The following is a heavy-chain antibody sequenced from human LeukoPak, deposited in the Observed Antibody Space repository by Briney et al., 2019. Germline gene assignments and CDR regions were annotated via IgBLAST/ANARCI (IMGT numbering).Heavy chain of an antibody. CDR2: FDPEDGET. D-gene: IGHD3-3*01. CDR1: GYTLTELS. J-gene: IGHJ4*02. Sequence: GASVTVSCTVSGYTLTELSMHWVRQAPGKGLEWMGGFDPEDGETIYAQKFQGRVTMTEDTSTDTAYMELSSLRSEDTAVYYCATRDFWSGYHFDYWGQGTLVTVSS. V-gene: IGHV1-24*01. CDR3: ATRDFWSGYHFDY.